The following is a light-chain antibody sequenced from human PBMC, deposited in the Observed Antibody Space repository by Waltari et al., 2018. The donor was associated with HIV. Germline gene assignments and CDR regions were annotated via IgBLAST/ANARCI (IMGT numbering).Light chain of an antibody. J-gene: IGLJ3*02. Sequence: QSVVTQPPSASGTPGQNISISCSGDISNPEGNFVYWYQQRPGTAPRLLIYRNDQRPSGVPDRFSGSKSATSASLAISGLRSEDEADYHCSTWDNSLSHWVFGGGTKVTVL. CDR1: ISNPEGNF. V-gene: IGLV1-47*01. CDR2: RND. CDR3: STWDNSLSHWV.